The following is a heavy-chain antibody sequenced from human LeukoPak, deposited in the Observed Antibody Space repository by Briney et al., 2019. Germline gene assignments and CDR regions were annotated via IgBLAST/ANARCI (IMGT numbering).Heavy chain of an antibody. D-gene: IGHD6-19*01. CDR3: AREYTLYRSGWFFDY. CDR1: GDTSYNSIYY. J-gene: IGHJ4*02. V-gene: IGHV4-39*07. Sequence: SETLSLTCTVSGDTSYNSIYYWDWVRQPPGKGLEWIGSIDYSGSTYYNPSLKSRATISIDTSKNQFSLKLSSVTVADTAVYYCAREYTLYRSGWFFDYWGQGTVVTVSS. CDR2: IDYSGST.